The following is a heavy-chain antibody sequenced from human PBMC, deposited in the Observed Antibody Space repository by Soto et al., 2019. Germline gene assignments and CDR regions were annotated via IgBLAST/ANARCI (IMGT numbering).Heavy chain of an antibody. V-gene: IGHV4-59*01. Sequence: NPSETLSLTCTVSGGSISSYYWSWIRQPPGKGLEWIGYIYYSGSTNYNPSLKSRVTISVDTSKNQFSLKLSSVTAADTAVYYCARSPSAYLDYWGQGTLVTVSS. CDR2: IYYSGST. CDR3: ARSPSAYLDY. D-gene: IGHD3-16*01. J-gene: IGHJ4*02. CDR1: GGSISSYY.